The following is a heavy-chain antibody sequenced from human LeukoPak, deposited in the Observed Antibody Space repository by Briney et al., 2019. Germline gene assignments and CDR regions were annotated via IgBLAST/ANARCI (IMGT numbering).Heavy chain of an antibody. CDR1: GGSFSGYY. D-gene: IGHD2-15*01. CDR3: ARGVSFPDY. J-gene: IGHJ4*02. CDR2: INHSGST. Sequence: PSETLSLTCAVYGGSFSGYYWSWIRQPPGKGLEWIGEINHSGSTNYNPSLKSRVTISVDTSKNRFSLKLSSVTAADTAVYYCARGVSFPDYWGQGTLVTVSS. V-gene: IGHV4-34*01.